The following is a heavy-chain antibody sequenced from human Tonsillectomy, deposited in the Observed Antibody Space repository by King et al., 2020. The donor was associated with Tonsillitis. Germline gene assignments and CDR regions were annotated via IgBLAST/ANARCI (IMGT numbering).Heavy chain of an antibody. V-gene: IGHV3-30*18. Sequence: VQLVESGGGVVQPGRSLRLSCAASGFTFSTYGMHWVRQAPGKGLEWVAVISYDGTTKYYSDSVKGRFTISRDISKNTLYLQMNSLRAEDTAVYYCAKDSRYCDWLLREGSMDVWGKGTTVTVSS. D-gene: IGHD3-9*01. J-gene: IGHJ6*04. CDR2: ISYDGTTK. CDR1: GFTFSTYG. CDR3: AKDSRYCDWLLREGSMDV.